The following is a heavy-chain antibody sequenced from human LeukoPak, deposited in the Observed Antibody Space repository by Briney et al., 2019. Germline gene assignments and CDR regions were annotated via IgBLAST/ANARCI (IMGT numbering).Heavy chain of an antibody. Sequence: ASVKVSCKASGGTFSSYAISWVRQAPGQGLEWMGGIIPIFGTANYAQKFQGRVTITADESTSTAYMELSSLRSEDTAVYYWARRQGCRSYSWFGPWGQGTLVTVSS. J-gene: IGHJ5*02. D-gene: IGHD3-10*01. V-gene: IGHV1-69*13. CDR3: ARRQGCRSYSWFGP. CDR2: IIPIFGTA. CDR1: GGTFSSYA.